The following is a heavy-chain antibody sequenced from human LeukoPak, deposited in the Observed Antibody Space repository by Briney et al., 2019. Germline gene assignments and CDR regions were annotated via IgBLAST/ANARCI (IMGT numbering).Heavy chain of an antibody. D-gene: IGHD3-22*01. CDR1: GFTFSDYY. Sequence: GGSLRLSCAASGFTFSDYYMSWIRQAPGKGLEWVSYISRSGSTIYYADSVKGRFTISRDNAKNSLYLQMNSLRAEDTAVYYCAREPPDYYDSSGYYHFWGQGTLVTVSS. CDR2: ISRSGSTI. V-gene: IGHV3-11*01. CDR3: AREPPDYYDSSGYYHF. J-gene: IGHJ4*02.